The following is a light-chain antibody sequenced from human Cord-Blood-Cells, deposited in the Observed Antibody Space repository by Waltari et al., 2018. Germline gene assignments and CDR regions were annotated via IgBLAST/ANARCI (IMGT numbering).Light chain of an antibody. J-gene: IGKJ2*01. V-gene: IGKV1-39*01. CDR1: QSISSY. CDR3: QQSYSTPHT. Sequence: DIQMTQSPSSLSASVGDRVTITCRASQSISSYLNWYQQKPGKAPKLLIYAASSLQSGVPSRFSGSGSGTEFTLTISILQPEDFATDYCQQSYSTPHTFGQGTKLEIK. CDR2: AAS.